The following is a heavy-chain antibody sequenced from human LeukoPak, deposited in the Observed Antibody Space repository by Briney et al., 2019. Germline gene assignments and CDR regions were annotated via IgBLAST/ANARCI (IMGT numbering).Heavy chain of an antibody. J-gene: IGHJ6*02. Sequence: PSETLSLTCTVSGGSISSGDYYWSWIRQPPGKGLEWIGYIYYSGSTYYNPSLKSRVTISLDTSRNHFSLKLNSVTAADTAVYFCASFRPVDYYFYGVDVWGQGTTVTVSS. CDR2: IYYSGST. V-gene: IGHV4-30-4*02. CDR3: ASFRPVDYYFYGVDV. CDR1: GGSISSGDYY.